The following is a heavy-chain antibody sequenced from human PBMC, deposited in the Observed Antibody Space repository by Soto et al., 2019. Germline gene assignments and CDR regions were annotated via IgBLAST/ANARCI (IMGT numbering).Heavy chain of an antibody. D-gene: IGHD2-15*01. J-gene: IGHJ6*03. CDR1: GYTFTSYG. CDR2: ISAYNGNT. V-gene: IGHV1-18*01. Sequence: GASVKVSCKASGYTFTSYGISWVRQAPGQGLEWMGWISAYNGNTNYAQKLQGRVTMTTDTSTSTAYMELRSLRSDDTAVYYCARDADSLGYCSGGSCYSDYYYYMDVWGKGTKVTVSS. CDR3: ARDADSLGYCSGGSCYSDYYYYMDV.